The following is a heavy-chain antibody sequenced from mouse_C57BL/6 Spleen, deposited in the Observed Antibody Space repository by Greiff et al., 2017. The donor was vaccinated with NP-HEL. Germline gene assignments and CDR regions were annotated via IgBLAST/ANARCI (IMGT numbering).Heavy chain of an antibody. J-gene: IGHJ2*01. V-gene: IGHV1-52*01. CDR3: ARGGKVTTWEFDY. CDR2: IDPSDSET. Sequence: QVQLKQPGAELVRPGSSVKLSCKASGYTFTSYWMHWVKQRPIQGLEWIGNIDPSDSETHYNQKFKDKATLTVDKSSSTAYMQLSSLTSEDSAVYYCARGGKVTTWEFDYWGQGTTLTVSS. D-gene: IGHD2-1*01. CDR1: GYTFTSYW.